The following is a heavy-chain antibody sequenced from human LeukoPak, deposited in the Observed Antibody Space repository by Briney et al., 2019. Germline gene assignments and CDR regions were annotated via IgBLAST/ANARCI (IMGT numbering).Heavy chain of an antibody. J-gene: IGHJ4*02. Sequence: PSETLSLTCTVSGGSISSSNYYWGWIRQPPGKGLEWIGSINYSGDTYSSPSLKSRLTISVDTSKNQFSLKLSSVTAADTAVYYCARVDIVVVPSAAFDFWGQGTLVTVSS. CDR3: ARVDIVVVPSAAFDF. D-gene: IGHD2-2*03. CDR1: GGSISSSNYY. V-gene: IGHV4-39*01. CDR2: INYSGDT.